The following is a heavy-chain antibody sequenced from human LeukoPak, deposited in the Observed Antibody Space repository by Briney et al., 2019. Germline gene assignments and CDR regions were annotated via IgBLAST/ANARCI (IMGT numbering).Heavy chain of an antibody. Sequence: SVKVSCKASGGTFSSYAISWVRQASGQGLEWMGGIIPIFGTANYAQKFQGRVTITTDESTSTAYMELSSLRSEDTAVYYCARDYGSGSYYNWFDPWGQGTLVTVSS. CDR3: ARDYGSGSYYNWFDP. V-gene: IGHV1-69*05. CDR2: IIPIFGTA. CDR1: GGTFSSYA. D-gene: IGHD3-10*01. J-gene: IGHJ5*02.